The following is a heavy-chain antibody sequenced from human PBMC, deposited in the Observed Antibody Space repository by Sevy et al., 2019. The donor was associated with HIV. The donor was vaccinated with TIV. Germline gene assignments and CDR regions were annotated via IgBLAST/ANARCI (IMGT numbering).Heavy chain of an antibody. CDR3: AKAHQRAMDV. V-gene: IGHV3-23*01. CDR1: GFTFSSYA. Sequence: GGYLRLSCAASGFTFSSYAMSWVRQAPGKGLEWVSAISGSGGSTYYADSVKGRFTISIDNSKNTLYLQMNSLRAEDTAVYYCAKAHQRAMDVWGKGTTVTVSS. CDR2: ISGSGGST. J-gene: IGHJ6*04.